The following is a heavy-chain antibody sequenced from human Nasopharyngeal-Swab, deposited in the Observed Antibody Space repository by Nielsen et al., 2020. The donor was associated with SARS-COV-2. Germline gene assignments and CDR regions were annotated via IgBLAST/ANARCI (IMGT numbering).Heavy chain of an antibody. CDR3: ARDLGYSYGPYYGMDV. J-gene: IGHJ6*02. CDR1: GFTFSDYY. Sequence: GESLKTSCAASGFTFSDYYMSWIRQAPGKGLEWVSYISSSGSTIYYADSVKGRFTISRENAKNSLYLQMNSLRAEDTAVYYCARDLGYSYGPYYGMDVWGQGTTVTVSS. D-gene: IGHD5-18*01. CDR2: ISSSGSTI. V-gene: IGHV3-11*04.